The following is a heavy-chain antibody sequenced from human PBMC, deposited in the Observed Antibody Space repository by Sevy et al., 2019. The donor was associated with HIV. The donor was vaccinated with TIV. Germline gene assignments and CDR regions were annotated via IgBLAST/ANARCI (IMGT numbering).Heavy chain of an antibody. CDR1: GGTFSSYA. J-gene: IGHJ3*02. CDR3: ARAEEAVALGAFDI. Sequence: ASVKVSCKASGGTFSSYAISWVRQAPGQGLEWMGGIIPIFGTANYEQKFQGRVTITADETTRTAYMELSSLRSEDTDVYYSARAEEAVALGAFDIWGQGTMVTVSS. CDR2: IIPIFGTA. D-gene: IGHD6-19*01. V-gene: IGHV1-69*13.